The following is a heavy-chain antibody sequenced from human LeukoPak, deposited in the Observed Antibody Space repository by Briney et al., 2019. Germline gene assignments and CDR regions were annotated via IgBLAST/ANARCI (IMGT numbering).Heavy chain of an antibody. Sequence: GRSLRLSCAASGFTFSSYAMHWVRQAPGKGLEWVAVISYDGSNKYYADSVKGRFTISRDNSKNTLYLQMNSLRAEDTAVYYCARDSARWYYMDVWGKGTRVSVSS. CDR1: GFTFSSYA. V-gene: IGHV3-30*01. CDR3: ARDSARWYYMDV. CDR2: ISYDGSNK. D-gene: IGHD6-6*01. J-gene: IGHJ6*03.